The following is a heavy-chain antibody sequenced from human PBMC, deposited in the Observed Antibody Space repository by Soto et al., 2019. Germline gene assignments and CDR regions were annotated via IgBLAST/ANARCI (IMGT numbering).Heavy chain of an antibody. CDR3: ARDTTYSSGRAYYYGMDV. D-gene: IGHD6-19*01. J-gene: IGHJ6*02. V-gene: IGHV3-33*01. Sequence: QVQLVESGGGVVQPGRSLRLSCAASGFTFSSYGMHWVRQAPGKGLEWVAVIGYDGSNKYYADSVKGRFTISRDNSKNTLYLQMNSLRAEDTAVYYCARDTTYSSGRAYYYGMDVWGQGTTVTVSS. CDR2: IGYDGSNK. CDR1: GFTFSSYG.